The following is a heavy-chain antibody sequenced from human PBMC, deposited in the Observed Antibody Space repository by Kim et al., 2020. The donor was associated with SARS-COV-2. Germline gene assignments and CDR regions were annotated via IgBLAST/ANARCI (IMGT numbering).Heavy chain of an antibody. Sequence: ASVKVSCKASGYTFTDYAINWVRQAPGKGLEWMGWINTNTGNPTYAQGFTGRSVFSLDTSVSTAYLQISSLKAEDTAVYYCARRFCSGDRCPPLDYWGQGTLVTVSS. CDR1: GYTFTDYA. V-gene: IGHV7-4-1*02. J-gene: IGHJ4*02. D-gene: IGHD2-15*01. CDR2: INTNTGNP. CDR3: ARRFCSGDRCPPLDY.